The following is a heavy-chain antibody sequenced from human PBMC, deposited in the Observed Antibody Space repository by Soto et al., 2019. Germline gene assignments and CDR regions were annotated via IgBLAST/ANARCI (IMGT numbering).Heavy chain of an antibody. CDR3: AKDDFFVVGISRGFEI. D-gene: IGHD3-3*01. Sequence: EVQLVESGGGLVQPGGSLRLSCAASGFTFSRYWMHWVRQAPGEGLVWVSGISTEGSTTRYVDSVKGRFTISRDNVKNTLNLQMSSLRAEDTAVYYCAKDDFFVVGISRGFEIWGQGTVVTVSS. CDR2: ISTEGSTT. J-gene: IGHJ3*02. V-gene: IGHV3-74*01. CDR1: GFTFSRYW.